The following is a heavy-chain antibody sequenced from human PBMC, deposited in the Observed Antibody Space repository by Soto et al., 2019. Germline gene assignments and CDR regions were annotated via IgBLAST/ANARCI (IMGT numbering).Heavy chain of an antibody. D-gene: IGHD2-15*01. CDR2: INPNSGGT. J-gene: IGHJ4*02. CDR1: GYTFTGYY. V-gene: IGHV1-2*02. CDR3: ARGYCSGGSCYSGAHGY. Sequence: ASVKVSCKASGYTFTGYYMHWVRQAPGQGLEWMGWINPNSGGTNYAQKFQGRVTMTRDTSISTAYMELSRLRSDDTAVYYCARGYCSGGSCYSGAHGYWGQGTMVTVSS.